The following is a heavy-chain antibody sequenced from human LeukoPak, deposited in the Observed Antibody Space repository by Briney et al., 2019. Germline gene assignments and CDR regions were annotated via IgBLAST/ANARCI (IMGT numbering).Heavy chain of an antibody. CDR2: ISTSHGDI. CDR1: GFTFKRYN. D-gene: IGHD3-10*01. V-gene: IGHV3-21*01. Sequence: PGGSPRLSSAASGFTFKRYNMNWVRPAPGKGLECVSSISTSHGDIHYADSVKGRFTISRDNAKNSLYLQINSLRAEDTAVYYCARGALTMLRGVTPPDYWGQGSLVTVSS. CDR3: ARGALTMLRGVTPPDY. J-gene: IGHJ4*02.